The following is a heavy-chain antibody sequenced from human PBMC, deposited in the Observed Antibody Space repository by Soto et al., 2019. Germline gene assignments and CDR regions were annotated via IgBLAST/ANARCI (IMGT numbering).Heavy chain of an antibody. Sequence: EVQLVESGGGLVQPGGSLRLSCAASGFTFSIYWMHWVRQAPGKGPVWVSRIDNAGSSARYADSVKGRFTISRDNAKNTVYLQMNRLRGEDTAVYYCTRVGGYVSGMDVWGQGTTVTVSS. CDR3: TRVGGYVSGMDV. J-gene: IGHJ6*02. D-gene: IGHD1-1*01. CDR2: IDNAGSSA. V-gene: IGHV3-74*01. CDR1: GFTFSIYW.